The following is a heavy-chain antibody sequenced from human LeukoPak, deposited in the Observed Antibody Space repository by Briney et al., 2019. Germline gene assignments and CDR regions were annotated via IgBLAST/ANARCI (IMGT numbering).Heavy chain of an antibody. J-gene: IGHJ4*02. CDR2: IIPLFGTP. CDR1: GGTFSCYA. D-gene: IGHD3-16*01. V-gene: IGHV1-69*13. CDR3: ARGLSDYGLYPFDF. Sequence: SVKVSCKASGGTFSCYAISWVRQAPGQGLEWMGGIIPLFGTPNYAQNFQGRVTITADESTSTAYLELSSLRSEDTAIYFCARGLSDYGLYPFDFWGQGTLVTVSS.